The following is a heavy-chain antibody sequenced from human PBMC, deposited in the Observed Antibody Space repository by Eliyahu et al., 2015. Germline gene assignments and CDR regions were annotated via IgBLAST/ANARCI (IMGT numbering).Heavy chain of an antibody. CDR3: ARSYYYDSSGQGWFDP. V-gene: IGHV4-39*01. D-gene: IGHD3-22*01. CDR1: GGSISSXSFX. J-gene: IGHJ5*02. Sequence: QLQLQESGPGLVKPSETLSLTCTVSGGSISSXSFXWGWIRQPPGKGLAWIGSIFYSGTTYYNPSLKSRITISVDTSKNQFSLKLSSVTAAETAVYYCARSYYYDSSGQGWFDPWGQGTLVTVSS. CDR2: IFYSGTT.